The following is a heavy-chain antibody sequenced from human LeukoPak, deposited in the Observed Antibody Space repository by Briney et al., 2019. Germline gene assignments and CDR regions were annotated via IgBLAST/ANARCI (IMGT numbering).Heavy chain of an antibody. D-gene: IGHD3-10*01. CDR2: IKQDGSEK. CDR1: GFTFSSYS. CDR3: ARRGY. V-gene: IGHV3-7*01. Sequence: PGGSLRLSCAASGFTFSSYSMNWVRQAPGKGLEWVANIKQDGSEKYYVDSVKGRFTISRDNAKNSLYLQMNSLRAEDTAVYYCARRGYWGQGTLVTVSS. J-gene: IGHJ4*02.